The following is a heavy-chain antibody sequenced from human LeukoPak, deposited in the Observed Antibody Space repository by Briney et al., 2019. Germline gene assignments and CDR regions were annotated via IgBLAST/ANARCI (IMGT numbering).Heavy chain of an antibody. CDR2: ISGSGGST. V-gene: IGHV3-23*01. CDR1: GYTFRSYA. CDR3: AARPPIAVAGPFDY. D-gene: IGHD6-19*01. J-gene: IGHJ4*02. Sequence: GGSLRLSCAASGYTFRSYAIGWVRQAPGKGLEWVSTISGSGGSTYYADSVRGRFTISRDNSNNTLYLQMSNLRVDDTAVYYCAARPPIAVAGPFDYWGQGTLVTVSS.